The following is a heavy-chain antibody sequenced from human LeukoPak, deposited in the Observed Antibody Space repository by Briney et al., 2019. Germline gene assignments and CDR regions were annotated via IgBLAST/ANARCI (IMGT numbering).Heavy chain of an antibody. J-gene: IGHJ4*02. Sequence: SETLSLTCTVDGGSISRYYWSWIRQPPGKGLEWDGYIYYSGSTNYNPSLKSRVTISVDKSKNQFSLKLSSVTAADTAVYYCARESFSSSGMDYLGQGTLGTVS. CDR3: ARESFSSSGMDY. CDR1: GGSISRYY. V-gene: IGHV4-59*01. CDR2: IYYSGST. D-gene: IGHD6-13*01.